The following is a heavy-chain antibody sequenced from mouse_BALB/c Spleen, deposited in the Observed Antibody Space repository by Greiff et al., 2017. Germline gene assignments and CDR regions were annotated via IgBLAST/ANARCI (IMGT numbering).Heavy chain of an antibody. CDR2: IYPGSGST. Sequence: LQQPGSELVRPGASVKLSCKASGYTFTSYWMHWVKQRPGQGLEWIGNIYPGSGSTNYDEKFKSKATLTVDTSSSTAYMQLSSLTSEDSAVYYCTGGYYGSSAWFAYWGQGTLVTVSA. CDR3: TGGYYGSSAWFAY. CDR1: GYTFTSYW. V-gene: IGHV1S22*01. J-gene: IGHJ3*01. D-gene: IGHD1-1*01.